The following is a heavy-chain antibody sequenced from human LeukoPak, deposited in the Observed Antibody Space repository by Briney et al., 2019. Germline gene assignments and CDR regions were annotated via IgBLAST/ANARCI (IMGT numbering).Heavy chain of an antibody. CDR1: GFTFSRYS. CDR3: ARGPPFDY. J-gene: IGHJ4*02. CDR2: ISSNSYM. Sequence: GGSLRLSCAASGFTFSRYSMNWVRQAPGKGLEWVSSISSNSYMYYAGSVKGRFTISRDNAKNSLYLQMNSLRAEDTAAYYCARGPPFDYWGQGTLVTVSS. V-gene: IGHV3-21*01.